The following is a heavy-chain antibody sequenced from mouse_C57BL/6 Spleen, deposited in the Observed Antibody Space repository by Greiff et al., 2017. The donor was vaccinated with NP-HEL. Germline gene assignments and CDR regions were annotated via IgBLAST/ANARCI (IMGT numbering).Heavy chain of an antibody. CDR1: GFTFSSYG. Sequence: EVQRVESGGDLVKPGGSLKLSCAASGFTFSSYGMSWVRQTPDKRLEWVATISSGGSYTYYPESVKGRFTISRDNAKNTLYLQMSSLKSEDTAMYYCASFTTVVANWYFDVWGTGTTVTVSS. CDR2: ISSGGSYT. D-gene: IGHD1-1*01. J-gene: IGHJ1*03. CDR3: ASFTTVVANWYFDV. V-gene: IGHV5-6*01.